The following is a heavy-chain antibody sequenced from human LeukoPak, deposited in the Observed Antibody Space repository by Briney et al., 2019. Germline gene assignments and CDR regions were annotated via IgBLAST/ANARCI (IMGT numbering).Heavy chain of an antibody. CDR3: ARDRHYCSGGSCYSGTFDY. CDR1: GGTFSSYA. CDR2: IIPIFGTA. J-gene: IGHJ4*02. D-gene: IGHD2-15*01. Sequence: SVKVSCKASGGTFSSYAISWVRQAPRQGLEWMGRIIPIFGTANYAQKFQGRVTITTDESTSTAYMELSSLRSEDTAVYYCARDRHYCSGGSCYSGTFDYWGQGTLVTVSS. V-gene: IGHV1-69*05.